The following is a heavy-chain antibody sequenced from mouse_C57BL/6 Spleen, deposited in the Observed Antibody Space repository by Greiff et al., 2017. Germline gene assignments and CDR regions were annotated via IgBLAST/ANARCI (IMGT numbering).Heavy chain of an antibody. CDR3: ARSTSVVATDAMDY. V-gene: IGHV1-39*01. D-gene: IGHD1-1*01. CDR2: INPNYGTT. J-gene: IGHJ4*01. Sequence: EVKLLESGPELVKPGASVKISCKASGYSFTDYNMNWVKQSNGKSLEWIGVINPNYGTTSYNQKFKGKATLTVDKSSSTAYMQLNSLTSEDSAVYDYARSTSVVATDAMDYWGQGTSVTVSS. CDR1: GYSFTDYN.